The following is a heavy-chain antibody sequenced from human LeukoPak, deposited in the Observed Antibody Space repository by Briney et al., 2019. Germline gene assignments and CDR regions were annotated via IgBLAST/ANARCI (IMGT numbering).Heavy chain of an antibody. CDR3: ARVRTYYYDSSGYSPYYFDY. J-gene: IGHJ4*02. V-gene: IGHV4-59*12. D-gene: IGHD3-22*01. Sequence: SETLSLTCTVSGGSISNYYWSWIRQPPGKGLEWIGYIYYSGTTNYNPSLKSRVTISVDTSKNQFSLKLSSVTAADTAVYYCARVRTYYYDSSGYSPYYFDYWGQGTLVTVSS. CDR2: IYYSGTT. CDR1: GGSISNYY.